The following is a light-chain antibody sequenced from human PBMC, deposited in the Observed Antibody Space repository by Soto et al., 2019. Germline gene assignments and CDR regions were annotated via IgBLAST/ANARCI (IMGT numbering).Light chain of an antibody. V-gene: IGKV3-15*01. CDR2: GAS. Sequence: EIVMTQSPATLSVSPGEGATLSCRASQSISSKLAWYQQKPGQTHSLLIYGASTRATGVPARFTGSGSGTGFTLTISSLQSEDFAVYYCQQYNNWPPVFGQGTKVEVK. CDR1: QSISSK. CDR3: QQYNNWPPV. J-gene: IGKJ1*01.